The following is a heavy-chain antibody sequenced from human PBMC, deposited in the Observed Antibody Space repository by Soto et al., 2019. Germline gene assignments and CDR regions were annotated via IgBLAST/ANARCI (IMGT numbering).Heavy chain of an antibody. V-gene: IGHV3-30*18. CDR1: GFTFSSYG. D-gene: IGHD6-13*01. CDR3: AKDSLYSSSWTPSY. CDR2: ISYDGSNK. J-gene: IGHJ4*02. Sequence: QVQLVESGGGVVQPGRSLRLSCAASGFTFSSYGMHWVRQAPGKGLEWVAVISYDGSNKYYADSVKGRFTISRDNSKNTLYLKMNSLRAEDTAVYYCAKDSLYSSSWTPSYWGQGTLVTVSS.